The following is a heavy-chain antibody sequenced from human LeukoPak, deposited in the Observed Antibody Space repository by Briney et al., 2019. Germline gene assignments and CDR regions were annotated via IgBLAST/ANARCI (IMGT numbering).Heavy chain of an antibody. CDR2: IYPGDADT. D-gene: IGHD4-23*01. J-gene: IGHJ4*02. CDR1: GYSFTSYW. Sequence: GESLKISCKGSGYSFTSYWICWGRQMPGKGLEGMGSIYPGDADTRYSPSFQGQVTISADKSISTAYLQWSSLKASDTAMYYCARLSTVVTRHFDYWGQGTLVTVSS. CDR3: ARLSTVVTRHFDY. V-gene: IGHV5-51*01.